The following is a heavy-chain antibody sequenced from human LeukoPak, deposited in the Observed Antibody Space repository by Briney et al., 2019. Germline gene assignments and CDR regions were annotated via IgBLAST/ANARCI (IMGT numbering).Heavy chain of an antibody. CDR3: ARDLVVATTYYYYYYMDV. D-gene: IGHD5-12*01. CDR2: INPNSGGT. J-gene: IGHJ6*03. CDR1: GYIFTGYY. Sequence: ASVKVSCKASGYIFTGYYMNWIRQAPGQGLEWMGWINPNSGGTNYAQKFQGRVTMTRDTSISTAYMELSRLRSDDTAVYYCARDLVVATTYYYYYYMDVWGKGTTVTVSS. V-gene: IGHV1-2*02.